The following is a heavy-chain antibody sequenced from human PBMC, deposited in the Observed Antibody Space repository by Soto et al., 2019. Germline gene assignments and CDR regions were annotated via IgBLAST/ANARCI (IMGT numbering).Heavy chain of an antibody. CDR2: IIPIFGTA. D-gene: IGHD3-22*01. CDR1: GVTFSSYA. V-gene: IGHV1-69*13. CDR3: ARGPALYYYDSSGYYLVY. J-gene: IGHJ4*02. Sequence: SVKVSCKASGVTFSSYAISWVRQAPGQGLEWMGGIIPIFGTANYAQKFQGRVMITADESTSTAYMELSSLRSEDTAVYYCARGPALYYYDSSGYYLVYWGQGTPVTVSS.